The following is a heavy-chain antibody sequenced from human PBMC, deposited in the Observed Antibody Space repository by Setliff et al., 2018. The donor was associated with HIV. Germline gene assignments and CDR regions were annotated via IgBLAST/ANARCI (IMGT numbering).Heavy chain of an antibody. CDR3: ARHPPYCSGGSCYRGRGYYFDY. D-gene: IGHD2-15*01. V-gene: IGHV4-39*01. J-gene: IGHJ4*02. CDR2: IYYSGST. Sequence: SETLSLTCTVSGSSVTNNYWSWIRQPPGKGLEWIGSIYYSGSTYYNPSLKSRVTISVDTSKNQFSLKLNSVTAADTAMYYCARHPPYCSGGSCYRGRGYYFDYWGQGTLVTVSS. CDR1: GSSVTNNY.